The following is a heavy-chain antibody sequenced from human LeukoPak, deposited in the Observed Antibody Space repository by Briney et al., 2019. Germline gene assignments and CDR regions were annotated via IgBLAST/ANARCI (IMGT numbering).Heavy chain of an antibody. V-gene: IGHV3-53*04. CDR2: ISSDGTT. CDR3: ARIAAAGPFDY. J-gene: IGHJ4*02. Sequence: GGSLRLSCAASGFTVSNNYMSWVRQAPGKGLEWVSIISSDGTTYFADSVKGRFTISRHNSKNTLYLQMNSLRVEDTAVFYCARIAAAGPFDYWGQGTLVTVSS. D-gene: IGHD6-13*01. CDR1: GFTVSNNY.